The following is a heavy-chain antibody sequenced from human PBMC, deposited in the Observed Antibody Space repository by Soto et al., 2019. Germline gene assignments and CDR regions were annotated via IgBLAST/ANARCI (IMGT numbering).Heavy chain of an antibody. CDR2: INHSGST. CDR3: ARGEKFTGYSSSWSGWFDP. CDR1: GGSFSGYY. D-gene: IGHD6-13*01. Sequence: QVQLQQWGAGLLKPSETLSLTCAVYGGSFSGYYWSWIRQPPGKGLEWIGEINHSGSTNYNPSLKSRVTISVDTSKNQFSLKLSSVTAADTAVYYCARGEKFTGYSSSWSGWFDPWGQGTLVTVSS. J-gene: IGHJ5*02. V-gene: IGHV4-34*01.